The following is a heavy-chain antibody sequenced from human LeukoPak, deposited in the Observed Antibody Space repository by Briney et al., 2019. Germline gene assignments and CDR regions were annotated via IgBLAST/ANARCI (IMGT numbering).Heavy chain of an antibody. D-gene: IGHD6-6*01. CDR3: AREEVDSNSYYYGMDV. CDR1: GFTVSSNY. V-gene: IGHV3-11*01. CDR2: ISTSSSTI. J-gene: IGHJ6*02. Sequence: GGSLRLSCAASGFTVSSNYMSWVRPAPGKGLEWVSYISTSSSTIYYADSVKGRFTISRDNAKNSLYLQMNSLRAEDTAVYYCAREEVDSNSYYYGMDVWGQGTTVTAPS.